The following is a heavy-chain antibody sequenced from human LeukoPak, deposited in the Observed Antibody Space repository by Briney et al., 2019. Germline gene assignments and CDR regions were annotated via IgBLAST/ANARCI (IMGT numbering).Heavy chain of an antibody. CDR2: FDPEDGET. Sequence: ASVKVSCKVSGYTLTELSMHWVRQAPGKGLEWMGGFDPEDGETIYAQKFQGRVTMTEDTSTDTAYMELSSLRSEGMAVYYCATHISITIFEATFDYWGQGTLVTVSS. J-gene: IGHJ4*02. CDR3: ATHISITIFEATFDY. CDR1: GYTLTELS. V-gene: IGHV1-24*01. D-gene: IGHD3-3*01.